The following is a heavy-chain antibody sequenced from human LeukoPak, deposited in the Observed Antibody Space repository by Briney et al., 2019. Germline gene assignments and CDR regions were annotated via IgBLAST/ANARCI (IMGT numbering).Heavy chain of an antibody. D-gene: IGHD1-26*01. CDR3: ARDVVGSTDY. CDR2: IYTSANI. CDR1: GGSISSYY. Sequence: SETLSLTCTVSGGSISSYYWSWLRQPAGKGLEWIGRIYTSANINYNPSLKSRVTISVYKSKNQFSLKLTSVTAADTAVYYCARDVVGSTDYWGQGTLVTVSS. J-gene: IGHJ4*02. V-gene: IGHV4-4*07.